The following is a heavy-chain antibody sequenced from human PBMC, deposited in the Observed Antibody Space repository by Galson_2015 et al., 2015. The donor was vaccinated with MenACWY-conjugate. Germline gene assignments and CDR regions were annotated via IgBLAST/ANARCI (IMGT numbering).Heavy chain of an antibody. Sequence: YMRLSCSTSGFAFSSYSMYWVSQAPGKGREWVSSISSSSSYINYEDSVKSRFTISRDNSKNSLYLKMNSLRAADTDVYYCARDVKGYVDYWGQGTLVTVSS. D-gene: IGHD6-13*01. CDR1: GFAFSSYS. CDR3: ARDVKGYVDY. CDR2: ISSSSSYI. V-gene: IGHV3-21*01. J-gene: IGHJ4*02.